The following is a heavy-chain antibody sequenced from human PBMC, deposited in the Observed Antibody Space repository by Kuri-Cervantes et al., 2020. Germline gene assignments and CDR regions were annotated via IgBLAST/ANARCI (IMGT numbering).Heavy chain of an antibody. D-gene: IGHD3-10*01. CDR2: ISSSSSYI. J-gene: IGHJ4*02. V-gene: IGHV3-21*04. CDR3: AGGYGSGSSQPLDY. CDR1: GFTFSSYS. Sequence: GGSLRLSCAASGFTFSSYSMNWVRQAPGKGLEWVSSISSSSSYIYYADSVKGRFTISRDNAKNSLYLQMNSLRAEDTAVYYCAGGYGSGSSQPLDYWGQGTLVTVSS.